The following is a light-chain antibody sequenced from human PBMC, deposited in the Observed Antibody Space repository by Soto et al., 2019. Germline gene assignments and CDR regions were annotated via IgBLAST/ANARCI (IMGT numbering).Light chain of an antibody. CDR2: DVS. V-gene: IGLV2-14*01. Sequence: QSALTQPASVSGSPGQSITISCTGTSSDVGGYNYVSWYQQHPGKAPKLMIYDVSNRPSGVSNRFYGAKSGNTASLTISGLQAEDESDYYCSSYTSNSTLVVFGGGTKLTVL. CDR1: SSDVGGYNY. CDR3: SSYTSNSTLVV. J-gene: IGLJ2*01.